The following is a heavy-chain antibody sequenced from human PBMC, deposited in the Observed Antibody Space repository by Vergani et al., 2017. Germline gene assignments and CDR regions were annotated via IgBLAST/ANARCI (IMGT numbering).Heavy chain of an antibody. Sequence: QLHLQESGPGLVKPSETLSLTCTVSGVSITSSSYYWGWIRQPPGKGLEWIGNIYHSGGAYYNPSLKGRVTISVDTSKNQFSLTLTSVTAADTAVYYCASDTHSGQRADRWGQGILVTVTS. D-gene: IGHD6-19*01. J-gene: IGHJ5*02. V-gene: IGHV4-39*07. CDR1: GVSITSSSYY. CDR3: ASDTHSGQRADR. CDR2: IYHSGGA.